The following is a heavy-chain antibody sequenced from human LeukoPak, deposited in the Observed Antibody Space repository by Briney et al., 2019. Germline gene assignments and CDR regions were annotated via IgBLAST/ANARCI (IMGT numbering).Heavy chain of an antibody. V-gene: IGHV4-34*01. Sequence: SETLSLTCAVYGGSFSGYYWSWIRQPPGKGLEWIGEINHSGSTNYNPSLKSRVTISVDTSKNQFSLKLSSVTAADTAVYYCAREKALRGYYYYYMDVWGKGTTVTVSS. CDR3: AREKALRGYYYYYMDV. J-gene: IGHJ6*03. CDR2: INHSGST. CDR1: GGSFSGYY.